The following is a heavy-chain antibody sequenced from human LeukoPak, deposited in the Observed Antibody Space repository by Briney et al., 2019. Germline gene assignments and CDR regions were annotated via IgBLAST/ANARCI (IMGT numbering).Heavy chain of an antibody. V-gene: IGHV3-23*01. CDR1: GFTFSSYA. CDR3: AKDGAGTAMAYWHFDL. CDR2: ISGSGGST. Sequence: GGSLRLSCVASGFTFSSYAMSWVRQAPGKGLEWVSAISGSGGSTYYADSVKGRFTISRDNSKNTLYLQMNSLRAEDTAVYYCAKDGAGTAMAYWHFDLWGRGTLVTVSS. J-gene: IGHJ2*01. D-gene: IGHD5-18*01.